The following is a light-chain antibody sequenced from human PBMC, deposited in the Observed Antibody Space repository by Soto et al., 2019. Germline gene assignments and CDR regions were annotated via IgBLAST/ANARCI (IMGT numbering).Light chain of an antibody. J-gene: IGKJ4*01. CDR1: QDISKY. Sequence: DIQMTQSPSSLSASVGDRVTIACQASQDISKYLNWYQFRPGQAPKLLIYDASNLETGVPSRFRWGGSGAHFTLTSISLQPEDVATYYCQQYDNRLALTFGGGTKVQIK. CDR2: DAS. V-gene: IGKV1-33*01. CDR3: QQYDNRLALT.